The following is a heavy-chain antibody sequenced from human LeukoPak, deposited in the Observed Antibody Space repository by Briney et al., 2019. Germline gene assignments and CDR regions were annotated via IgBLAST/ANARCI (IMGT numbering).Heavy chain of an antibody. D-gene: IGHD6-19*01. J-gene: IGHJ5*02. Sequence: SETLSLTCTVSGGSINSSSYYWGWIRQPPGKGLEWIGSIYYSGSTYYNPSLKSRVTISVDTSKNQFSLKLSSVTAADTAVYYCARGWSVSPRFRYGGRFWFDPWGQGTLVTVSS. CDR1: GGSINSSSYY. V-gene: IGHV4-39*01. CDR3: ARGWSVSPRFRYGGRFWFDP. CDR2: IYYSGST.